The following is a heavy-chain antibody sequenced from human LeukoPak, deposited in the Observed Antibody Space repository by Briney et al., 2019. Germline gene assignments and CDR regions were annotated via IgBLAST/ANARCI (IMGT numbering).Heavy chain of an antibody. CDR2: TYYRSRLYY. CDR3: ARGGHFEY. CDR1: GDSVSSDSSA. Sequence: SQTLSLTCAISGDSVSSDSSAWTWFRQSPWRGLEWLGRTYYRSRLYYDYAVSVKSRITNNPDTSNNQFSLQLNSVTPEDTAVYYCARGGHFEYWGQGTLVTVSS. D-gene: IGHD6-25*01. J-gene: IGHJ4*02. V-gene: IGHV6-1*01.